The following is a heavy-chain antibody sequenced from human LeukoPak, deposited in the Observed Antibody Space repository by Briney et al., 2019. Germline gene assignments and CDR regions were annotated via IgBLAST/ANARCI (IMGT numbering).Heavy chain of an antibody. CDR3: ARSLYYQYGPGAVDP. CDR2: ISYSGST. J-gene: IGHJ5*02. V-gene: IGHV4-59*01. Sequence: TSETLSLTCTVSGGSISSYYWGWIRQPPGKGLEWIGHISYSGSTNYNPSLKSRVTISIDTSKNQFSLKLSSVTAADTAVYYCARSLYYQYGPGAVDPWGQGTLVTASS. D-gene: IGHD1-26*01. CDR1: GGSISSYY.